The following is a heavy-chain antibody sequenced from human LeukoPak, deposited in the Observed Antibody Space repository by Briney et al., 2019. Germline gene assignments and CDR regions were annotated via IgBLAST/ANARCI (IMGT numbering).Heavy chain of an antibody. J-gene: IGHJ4*02. CDR2: INHSGST. Sequence: SETLSLTCAVYGGSFSGYYWSWIRQPPGKGLEWIGEINHSGSTNYNPSLKSRVTISVDTSKNQFSLNLSSVTAADTAVYFCARGQQLTGYTDYWGQGTLVTVSS. CDR1: GGSFSGYY. D-gene: IGHD7-27*01. CDR3: ARGQQLTGYTDY. V-gene: IGHV4-34*01.